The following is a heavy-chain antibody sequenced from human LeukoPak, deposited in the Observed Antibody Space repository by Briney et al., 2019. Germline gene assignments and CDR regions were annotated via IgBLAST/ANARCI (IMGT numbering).Heavy chain of an antibody. CDR2: INHSGST. CDR1: GGSFSGYY. CDR3: ARGQGYYDYVWGSYRYRQSNYFDY. V-gene: IGHV4-34*01. Sequence: SETLSLTCAVYGGSFSGYYWSWIRQPPGKGLEWIGEINHSGSTNYNPSLKSRVTISVDTSKNQFSLKLSSVTAADTAVYYCARGQGYYDYVWGSYRYRQSNYFDYWGQGTLVTVSS. D-gene: IGHD3-16*02. J-gene: IGHJ4*02.